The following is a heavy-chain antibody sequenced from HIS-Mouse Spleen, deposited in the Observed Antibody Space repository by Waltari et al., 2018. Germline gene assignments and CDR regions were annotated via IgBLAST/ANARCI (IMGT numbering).Heavy chain of an antibody. CDR1: GYSISRGHY. CDR2: ISHSGST. Sequence: QVQLQESGPGLVKPSETLSLTCTVSGYSISRGHYWGWIRQPPGKGLEWIGSISHSGSTYYNPSLKSRVTISVDTSKNQFSLKLSSVTAADTAVYYCAREPHLQLELAFDIWGQGTMVTVSS. CDR3: AREPHLQLELAFDI. V-gene: IGHV4-38-2*02. J-gene: IGHJ3*02. D-gene: IGHD1-1*01.